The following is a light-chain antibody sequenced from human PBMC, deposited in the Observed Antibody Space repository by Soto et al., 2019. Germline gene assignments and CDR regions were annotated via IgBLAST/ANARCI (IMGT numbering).Light chain of an antibody. CDR1: SSNMGSDY. Sequence: QSVLTQPPSASGTPGQRVTISCSGSSSNMGSDYVYWYQQFPGTAPKLLIYRNNQRPSGVPDRFSGSKSGTSASLAISGLRSEDEADYYCAAWDDSLSGYVFGTATKLTVL. CDR3: AAWDDSLSGYV. CDR2: RNN. V-gene: IGLV1-47*01. J-gene: IGLJ1*01.